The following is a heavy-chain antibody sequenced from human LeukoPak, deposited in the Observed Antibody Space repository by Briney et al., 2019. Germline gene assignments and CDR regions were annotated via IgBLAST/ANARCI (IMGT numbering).Heavy chain of an antibody. CDR2: INHSGST. CDR1: GGSFSGYY. D-gene: IGHD3-10*01. V-gene: IGHV4-34*01. J-gene: IGHJ4*02. CDR3: ARSPSWVRGVTFDY. Sequence: SETLSLTCAVYGGSFSGYYWSWIRQPPGKELEWIGEINHSGSTNYNPSLKSRVTISVDTSKNQLSLKLSSVTAADTAVYYCARSPSWVRGVTFDYWGQGTLVTVSS.